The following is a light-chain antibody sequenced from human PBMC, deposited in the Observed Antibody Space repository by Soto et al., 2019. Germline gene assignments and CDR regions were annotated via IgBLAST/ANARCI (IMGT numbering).Light chain of an antibody. CDR3: QQRSNWPPIT. Sequence: EIVLTQSPATLSSSPGETATLSCRASQYVGTRLAWYQHKPGQAPRLLIYDASNRATGIPARFSGSGSGTDFTLTISSLEPEDFAVYYCQQRSNWPPITLGQGTRLEIK. CDR2: DAS. V-gene: IGKV3-11*01. J-gene: IGKJ5*01. CDR1: QYVGTR.